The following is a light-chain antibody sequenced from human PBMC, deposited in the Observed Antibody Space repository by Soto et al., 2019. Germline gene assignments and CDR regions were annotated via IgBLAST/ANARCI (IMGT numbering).Light chain of an antibody. V-gene: IGKV3-15*01. Sequence: EVVMTQSPATLSVSPGERATLSCRASQSISSNLAWYQQKAGQAPRLLMYGASTRATGVPARFSGSGSGTEFTLTISSLQSEDFAMYYCQQYNHWPSYTFGQGTKLEIK. CDR1: QSISSN. J-gene: IGKJ2*01. CDR3: QQYNHWPSYT. CDR2: GAS.